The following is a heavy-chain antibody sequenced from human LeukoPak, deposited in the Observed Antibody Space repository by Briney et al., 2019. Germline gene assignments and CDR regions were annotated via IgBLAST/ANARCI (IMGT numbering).Heavy chain of an antibody. V-gene: IGHV3-30*18. D-gene: IGHD2-2*01. CDR1: GFTFNSHW. Sequence: GGSLRLSCAASGFTFNSHWMHWVRQAPGKGLEWVAVISYDGSNKYYADPVKGRFTISRDNSKNTLYLQMNSLRAEDTAVYYCAKLVVPAEYYFDYWGQGTLVTVSS. CDR3: AKLVVPAEYYFDY. CDR2: ISYDGSNK. J-gene: IGHJ4*02.